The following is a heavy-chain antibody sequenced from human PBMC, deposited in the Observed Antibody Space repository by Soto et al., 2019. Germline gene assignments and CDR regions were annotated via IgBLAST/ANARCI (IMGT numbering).Heavy chain of an antibody. V-gene: IGHV3-23*01. CDR3: AKDAATTFQYYYYGMDV. CDR1: GFTFSSYV. CDR2: ISGSGGGT. J-gene: IGHJ6*02. D-gene: IGHD3-16*01. Sequence: EVQLLESGGGVVQPGGSLRLSCAVSGFTFSSYVMSWVRQAPGKGLEWVSSISGSGGGTHYAESVKGRFIISRDNSKNMLYLQVISLSAEDTAVYYCAKDAATTFQYYYYGMDVWGQGTTVTVSS.